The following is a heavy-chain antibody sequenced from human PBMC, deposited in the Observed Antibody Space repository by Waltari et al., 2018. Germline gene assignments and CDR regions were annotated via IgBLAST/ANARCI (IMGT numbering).Heavy chain of an antibody. J-gene: IGHJ6*02. CDR2: IIPIFGTA. CDR3: ARDPEMATITGDYYYYGMDV. CDR1: GGTFSSYA. V-gene: IGHV1-69*08. Sequence: QVQLVQSGAEVKKPGSSVKVSCKASGGTFSSYAISWVRQAPGQGLEWMGRIIPIFGTANYAQKFKGRVSVTADKTTSTAYMELSSLRSEDTAVYYCARDPEMATITGDYYYYGMDVWGQGTTVTVSS. D-gene: IGHD5-12*01.